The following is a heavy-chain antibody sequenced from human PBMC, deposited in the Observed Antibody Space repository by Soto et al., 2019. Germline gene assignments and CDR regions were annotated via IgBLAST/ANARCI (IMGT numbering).Heavy chain of an antibody. CDR3: ARLYPRYEAFDY. V-gene: IGHV4-30-4*01. CDR2: IYYSGST. D-gene: IGHD2-2*01. Sequence: SETLSLTCSVSGGSINSGDYYWSWIRQSPGKGLEWIGYIYYSGSTYYNPSLKSRSTISIDTSKNQFFLDVDPVTDADTAVYYFARLYPRYEAFDYWCQGTLLTVSS. J-gene: IGHJ4*02. CDR1: GGSINSGDYY.